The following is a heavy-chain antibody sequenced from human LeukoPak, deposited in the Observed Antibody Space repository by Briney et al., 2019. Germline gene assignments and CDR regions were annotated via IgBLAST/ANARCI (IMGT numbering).Heavy chain of an antibody. J-gene: IGHJ6*02. V-gene: IGHV4-59*01. CDR3: ARSSGWYVSGMDV. CDR2: IYHSGST. CDR1: GGSISSYY. Sequence: SETLSLTCTVSGGSISSYYWSWIRQPPGKGLEWIGYIYHSGSTNYNPSLKSRVTISVDTSKNQFSLKLSSVTAADTAVYYCARSSGWYVSGMDVWGQGTTVTVSS. D-gene: IGHD6-19*01.